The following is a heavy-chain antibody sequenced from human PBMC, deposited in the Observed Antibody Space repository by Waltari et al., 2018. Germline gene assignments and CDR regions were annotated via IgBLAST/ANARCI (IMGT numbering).Heavy chain of an antibody. CDR3: ATRLVAAGTNFDY. Sequence: QLQLQESGPGLVKPSETLSLSCTVFGDSINSTSYYWGWVRQPPGKGLEWVGSIYSSGRTDYHPSLESRLTISLDTSKNHYSLRLSSVSAADTAVYYCATRLVAAGTNFDYWGQGSLVTVSS. V-gene: IGHV4-39*02. D-gene: IGHD1-7*01. CDR1: GDSINSTSYY. J-gene: IGHJ4*02. CDR2: IYSSGRT.